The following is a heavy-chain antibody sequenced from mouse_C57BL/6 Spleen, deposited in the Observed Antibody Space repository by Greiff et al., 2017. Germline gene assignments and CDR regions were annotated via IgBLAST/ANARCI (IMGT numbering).Heavy chain of an antibody. V-gene: IGHV1-55*01. CDR2: IYPGSGST. J-gene: IGHJ4*01. CDR3: ARYYGYFPYAMDY. D-gene: IGHD2-3*01. CDR1: GYTFTSYW. Sequence: QVQLQQPGAELVKPGASVKMSCKASGYTFTSYWITWVKQRPGQGLEWIGDIYPGSGSTNYNEKFKSKATLTVDTSSSTAYMQLSSLTSEDSAVYYCARYYGYFPYAMDYWGQGTSVTVSS.